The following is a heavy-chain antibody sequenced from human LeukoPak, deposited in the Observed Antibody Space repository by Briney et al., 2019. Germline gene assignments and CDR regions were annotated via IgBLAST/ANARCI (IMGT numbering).Heavy chain of an antibody. D-gene: IGHD3-10*01. J-gene: IGHJ5*02. CDR2: IYRSGTT. CDR1: SYSINSGYY. V-gene: IGHV4-38-2*02. CDR3: ARISRIIIWFGDLRFLPSNWFDP. Sequence: SETLSLTCTVSSYSINSGYYWGWIRQPPGKGLEWIGNIYRSGTTYYNPSLKSRFTISVDTSKNQFSLKLSSATATDTAVYYCARISRIIIWFGDLRFLPSNWFDPWGQGTLVTVSS.